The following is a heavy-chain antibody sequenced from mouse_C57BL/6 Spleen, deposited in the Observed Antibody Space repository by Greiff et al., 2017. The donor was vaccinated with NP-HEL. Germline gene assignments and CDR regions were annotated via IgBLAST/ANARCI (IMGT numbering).Heavy chain of an antibody. V-gene: IGHV5-6*01. CDR1: GFTFSSYG. Sequence: EVKVVESGGDLVKPGGSLKLSCAASGFTFSSYGMSWVRQTPDKRLEWVATISSGGSYTYYPDSVKGRFTISRDNAKNTLYLQMSSLKSEDTAMYYCARHRQYYGSSYGYFDVWGTGTTVTVSS. D-gene: IGHD1-1*01. CDR3: ARHRQYYGSSYGYFDV. J-gene: IGHJ1*03. CDR2: ISSGGSYT.